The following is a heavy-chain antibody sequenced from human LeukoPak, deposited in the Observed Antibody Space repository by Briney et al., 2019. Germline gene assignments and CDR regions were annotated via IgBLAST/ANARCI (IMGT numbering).Heavy chain of an antibody. J-gene: IGHJ4*02. V-gene: IGHV1-69*13. CDR2: IIPIFGTA. D-gene: IGHD3-10*01. CDR1: GGTFSSYA. CDR3: AIYPHYYGSGIPSDY. Sequence: SVEVSCKASGGTFSSYAISWVRQAPGQGLEWMGGIIPIFGTANYAQKFQGRVTITADESTSTAYMELSSLRSEDTAVYYCAIYPHYYGSGIPSDYWGQGTLVTVSS.